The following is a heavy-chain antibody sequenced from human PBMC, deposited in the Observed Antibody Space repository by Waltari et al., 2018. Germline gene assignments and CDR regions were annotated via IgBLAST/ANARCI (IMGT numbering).Heavy chain of an antibody. CDR1: GFAFNSYA. D-gene: IGHD2-2*02. CDR2: IPFDGYNQ. V-gene: IGHV3-30-3*01. J-gene: IGHJ4*02. Sequence: QVQLVESGGGVVQPGRSLRLSCAASGFAFNSYAIHWVRQAPGEGLEWVAVIPFDGYNQNYADSVRGRFTISKDSSRRTVYLQMNSLRPDDTAVYYCARVGYCSSTGCYTSGAFDYWGQGTPVIVSS. CDR3: ARVGYCSSTGCYTSGAFDY.